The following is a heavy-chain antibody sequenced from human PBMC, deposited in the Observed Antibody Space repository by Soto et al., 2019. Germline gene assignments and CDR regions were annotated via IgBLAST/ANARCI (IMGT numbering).Heavy chain of an antibody. CDR3: ARDQRTTGTTSWFDP. J-gene: IGHJ5*02. CDR2: IYYSGST. V-gene: IGHV4-61*08. CDR1: GGSISSGDYY. D-gene: IGHD1-1*01. Sequence: PETLSLTCTVSGGSISSGDYYWSWIRQPPGKGLEWIGYIYYSGSTNYNPSLKSRVTISVDTSKNQFSLKLSSVTAADTAVYYCARDQRTTGTTSWFDPWGQGTLVTVSS.